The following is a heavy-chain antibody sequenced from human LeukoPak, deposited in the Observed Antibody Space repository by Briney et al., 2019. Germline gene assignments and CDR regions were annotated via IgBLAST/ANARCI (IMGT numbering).Heavy chain of an antibody. CDR3: ARGLIVGVKFDY. D-gene: IGHD1-26*01. Sequence: KSGGSLRLSCAASGFTFSVYSMNWVRQAPGKGLEWVSSISSSSSYIYYADSVKGRFTISRDNAKNSLYLQMNSLRAEDTAVYYCARGLIVGVKFDYWGQGTLVTVSS. CDR1: GFTFSVYS. CDR2: ISSSSSYI. J-gene: IGHJ4*02. V-gene: IGHV3-21*01.